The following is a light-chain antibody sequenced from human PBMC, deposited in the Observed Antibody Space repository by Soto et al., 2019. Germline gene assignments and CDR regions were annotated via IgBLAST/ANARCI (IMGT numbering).Light chain of an antibody. CDR3: LQATHWPHT. CDR2: QVS. Sequence: DVVLTQSPLSLSVTLGQPASISCGSSRSLVHSDGNIYLIWFQQRPGQSPRRLIYQVSNRDSGVPDRFSGSGSVTDFTLKISRVEAEDFGVYYCLQATHWPHTFGQGTKVDIK. V-gene: IGKV2-30*02. CDR1: RSLVHSDGNIY. J-gene: IGKJ2*01.